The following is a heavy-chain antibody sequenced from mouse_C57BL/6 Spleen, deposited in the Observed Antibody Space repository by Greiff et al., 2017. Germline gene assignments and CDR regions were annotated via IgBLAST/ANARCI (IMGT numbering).Heavy chain of an antibody. V-gene: IGHV1-55*01. CDR1: GYTFTSYW. J-gene: IGHJ4*01. CDR2: IYPGSGST. CDR3: ARWEWLGVTKDYAMDY. D-gene: IGHD2-2*01. Sequence: QVQLQQPGAELVKPGASVKMSCKASGYTFTSYWITWVKQRPGQGLEWIGDIYPGSGSTNYNEKFKSKATLTVDTSTSTAYMQLSSLTSEDSAVYYCARWEWLGVTKDYAMDYWGQGTSVTVSS.